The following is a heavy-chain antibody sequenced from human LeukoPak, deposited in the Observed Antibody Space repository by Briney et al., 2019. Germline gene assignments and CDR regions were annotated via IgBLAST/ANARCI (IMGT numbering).Heavy chain of an antibody. Sequence: SETLSLTCAVYGGSFSGYYWSWIRQPPGKGLEWIGEINHSGSTNYNPSLKSRVTISVDTSKSQFSLKLSSVTAADTAVYYCARLRRPHYFDYWGQGTLVTVSS. CDR1: GGSFSGYY. CDR3: ARLRRPHYFDY. J-gene: IGHJ4*02. V-gene: IGHV4-34*01. D-gene: IGHD1-1*01. CDR2: INHSGST.